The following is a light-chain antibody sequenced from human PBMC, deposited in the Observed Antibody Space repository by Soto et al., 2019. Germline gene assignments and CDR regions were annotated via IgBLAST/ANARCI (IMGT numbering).Light chain of an antibody. V-gene: IGKV1-8*01. Sequence: AIRMTQSPSSLSASTGDTVTITCRASQDIGSVLAWYQQKPGTAPKVLISGASNLHGGVPSRFSGSGSRTDFTLTITHLLSEDFATYYCQHYLNYPITFGQGTRLEIK. CDR1: QDIGSV. CDR3: QHYLNYPIT. CDR2: GAS. J-gene: IGKJ5*01.